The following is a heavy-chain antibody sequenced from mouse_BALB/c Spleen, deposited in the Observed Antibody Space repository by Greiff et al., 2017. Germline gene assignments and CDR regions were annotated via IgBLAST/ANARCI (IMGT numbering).Heavy chain of an antibody. D-gene: IGHD1-1*02. CDR2: INPSTGYT. J-gene: IGHJ4*01. V-gene: IGHV1-7*01. CDR3: ARRNGPYAVDY. Sequence: QVQLQQSGAELAKPGASVKMSCKASGYTFTSYWMYWVKQRPGQGLEWIGYINPSTGYTEYNQKFKDKATLTADKSSSTAYMQLRSLTSEDSAVYYCARRNGPYAVDYWGQGTSVTVSS. CDR1: GYTFTSYW.